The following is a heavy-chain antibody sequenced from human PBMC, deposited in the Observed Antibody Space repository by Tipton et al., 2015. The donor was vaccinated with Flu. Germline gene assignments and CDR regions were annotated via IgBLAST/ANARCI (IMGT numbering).Heavy chain of an antibody. CDR2: IFHSGTT. V-gene: IGHV4-39*07. CDR3: ARSLNRCSGGSCYSGYYYYYGMDA. D-gene: IGHD2-15*01. J-gene: IGHJ6*02. Sequence: TLSLTCTVSGGSISSSSYFWGWIRQPPGKGLEWIGSIFHSGTTYYNPSLKSRVTISVDTSKNQFSLKMSSVTAADTAVYYCARSLNRCSGGSCYSGYYYYYGMDAWGPGTTVTVSS. CDR1: GGSISSSSYF.